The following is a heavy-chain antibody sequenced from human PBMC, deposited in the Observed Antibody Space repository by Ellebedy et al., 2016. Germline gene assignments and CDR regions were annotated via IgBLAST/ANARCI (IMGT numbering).Heavy chain of an antibody. CDR3: ARDCEYGVLAGPRFDY. J-gene: IGHJ4*02. D-gene: IGHD3-9*01. CDR1: GFTLSSYW. V-gene: IGHV3-7*01. CDR2: IKPDGSEK. Sequence: GESLKISXVGSGFTLSSYWMSWVRQAPGKGLEWVAMIKPDGSEKYYVDSVKGRFTISRDNAKNSLFLQLNSLRVEDTALYYCARDCEYGVLAGPRFDYWGQGALVTVPS.